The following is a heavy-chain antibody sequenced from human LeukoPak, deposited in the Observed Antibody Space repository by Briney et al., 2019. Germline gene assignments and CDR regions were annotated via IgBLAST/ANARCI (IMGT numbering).Heavy chain of an antibody. Sequence: PSQTLYLTCAVYGGSFSGYYWSWIRQPPGKGLYCIGEINHSGSTNYNPSLKSRVTISVDTSKDQFSLKLSSVTAADTAVYYCARYYLQWLARSTNWFDPWGQGTLVTVSS. J-gene: IGHJ5*02. CDR2: INHSGST. V-gene: IGHV4-34*01. CDR1: GGSFSGYY. D-gene: IGHD6-19*01. CDR3: ARYYLQWLARSTNWFDP.